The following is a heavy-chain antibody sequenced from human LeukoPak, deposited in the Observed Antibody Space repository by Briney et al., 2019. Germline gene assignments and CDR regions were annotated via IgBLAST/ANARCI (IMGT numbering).Heavy chain of an antibody. Sequence: GGSLRLSCAASRFTFSTYAMHWVRQAPGKGLEWVALISYDGNNKYYADSVKGRFTISRDNSKNTLYLQMNSLRAEDTAVYYCAGYDSSGYYYNWGQGTLVTVSS. D-gene: IGHD3-22*01. CDR3: AGYDSSGYYYN. CDR2: ISYDGNNK. J-gene: IGHJ4*02. V-gene: IGHV3-30-3*01. CDR1: RFTFSTYA.